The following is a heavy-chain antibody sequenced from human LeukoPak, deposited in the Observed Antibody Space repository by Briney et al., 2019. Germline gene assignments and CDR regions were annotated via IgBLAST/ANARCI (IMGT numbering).Heavy chain of an antibody. CDR1: GFTFSSYG. CDR2: IRYDGSNK. D-gene: IGHD1-26*01. CDR3: AKVDPTTSDWYYMDV. Sequence: GGSLRLSCAASGFTFSSYGMHWVRQAPGKGLEWVAFIRYDGSNKYYADSVKGRFTISRDNSKNTLYLQMNSLRAEDTAVYYCAKVDPTTSDWYYMDVWGKGTTVTVSS. J-gene: IGHJ6*03. V-gene: IGHV3-30*02.